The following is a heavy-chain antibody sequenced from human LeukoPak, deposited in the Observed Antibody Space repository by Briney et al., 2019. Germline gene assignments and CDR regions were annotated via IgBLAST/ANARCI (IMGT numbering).Heavy chain of an antibody. CDR1: GGSFSGYY. CDR3: ARVRAVAGFDY. V-gene: IGHV4-34*01. CDR2: INHSGST. Sequence: SETLSLTCAVYGGSFSGYYWSWIRQPPGKGLEWIWEINHSGSTNYNPSLKSRVTISVDTSKNQFSLKLSSVTAADTAVYYCARVRAVAGFDYWGQGTLVTVSS. J-gene: IGHJ4*02. D-gene: IGHD6-19*01.